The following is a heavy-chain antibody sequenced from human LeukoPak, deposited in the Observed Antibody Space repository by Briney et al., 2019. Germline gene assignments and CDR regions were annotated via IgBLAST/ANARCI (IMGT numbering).Heavy chain of an antibody. V-gene: IGHV3-30*02. CDR3: AKDADSSATDY. CDR1: GFTFSSYG. J-gene: IGHJ4*02. Sequence: GGSLRLSCAASGFTFSSYGIHWVRQAPGKGLEWVTFIAYDGGNKYYADSVKGRFTISRDNSKNTVYLEMNSLRVEDTAVYYCAKDADSSATDYWGQGTLVTVSA. CDR2: IAYDGGNK. D-gene: IGHD3-22*01.